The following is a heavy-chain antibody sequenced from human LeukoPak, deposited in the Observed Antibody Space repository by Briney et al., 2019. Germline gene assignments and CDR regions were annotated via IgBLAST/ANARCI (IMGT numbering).Heavy chain of an antibody. CDR1: GFTFNRHN. CDR2: ISSSSSYI. D-gene: IGHD6-19*01. J-gene: IGHJ4*02. V-gene: IGHV3-21*04. CDR3: AKEGGSGWR. Sequence: GGSLRLSCAASGFTFNRHNMNWVRQAPGKGLEWVSSISSSSSYIYYADSVRGRFTISRDNAKNTLYLQMNSLRAEDTAVYYCAKEGGSGWRWGQGTLVTVSS.